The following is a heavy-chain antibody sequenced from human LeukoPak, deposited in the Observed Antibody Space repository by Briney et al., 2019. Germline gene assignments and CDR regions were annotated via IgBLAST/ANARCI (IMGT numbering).Heavy chain of an antibody. CDR1: GFTFSTDF. J-gene: IGHJ3*02. CDR3: VREDNAFNI. Sequence: GGSLRLSCVASGFTFSTDFMHWIRKAPGEGLMWVSQISGDETYTNYADSVKGRFTISRDNAKNTLYLQMNSLRAEDTAIYYCVREDNAFNIWGQGTPVTVSS. V-gene: IGHV3-74*01. CDR2: ISGDETYT.